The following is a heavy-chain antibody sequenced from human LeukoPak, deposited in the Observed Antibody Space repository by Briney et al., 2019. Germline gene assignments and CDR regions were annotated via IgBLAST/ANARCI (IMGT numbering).Heavy chain of an antibody. CDR2: ISYDGSNK. CDR1: GFTFSSYG. D-gene: IGHD5-24*01. J-gene: IGHJ5*02. V-gene: IGHV3-30*03. CDR3: AREKGYNYVLA. Sequence: GGSLRLSCAASGFTFSSYGMHWVRQAPGKGLEWVAVISYDGSNKYYADSVKGRFTISRDNSKNTLYLQMNSLRAEDTAVYYCAREKGYNYVLAWGQGTLVTVSS.